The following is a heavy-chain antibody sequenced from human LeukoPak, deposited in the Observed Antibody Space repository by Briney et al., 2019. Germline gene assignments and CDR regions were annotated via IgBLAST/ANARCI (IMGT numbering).Heavy chain of an antibody. Sequence: ASVKVSCKTTGYTFTSYTIPWVRKAPGQRLEWMGWINAGNGNTKYSQEFQDRVTITRDTSASTAYMELSSLRSEDMAVYYCARARYETRIWPKSRYDYYHYMDVWGKGTTVTVSS. D-gene: IGHD3-3*01. CDR2: INAGNGNT. V-gene: IGHV1-3*03. J-gene: IGHJ6*03. CDR3: ARARYETRIWPKSRYDYYHYMDV. CDR1: GYTFTSYT.